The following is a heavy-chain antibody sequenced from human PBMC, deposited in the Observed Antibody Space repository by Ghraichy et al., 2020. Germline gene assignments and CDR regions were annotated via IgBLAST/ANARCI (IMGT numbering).Heavy chain of an antibody. Sequence: GGSLRLSCAASGFTFRIYSMHWVRQAPGKGLEWVSYIRGSSTVIYYADSVKGRFTISRDDAKNSLYLQMNSLRDDDTAVYYCVRSTEYSGDHWGQGTLVTVSS. CDR1: GFTFRIYS. D-gene: IGHD1-26*01. V-gene: IGHV3-48*02. CDR2: IRGSSTVI. J-gene: IGHJ4*02. CDR3: VRSTEYSGDH.